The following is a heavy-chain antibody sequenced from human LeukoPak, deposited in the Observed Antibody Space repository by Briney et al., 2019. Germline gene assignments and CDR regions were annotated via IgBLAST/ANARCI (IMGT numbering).Heavy chain of an antibody. J-gene: IGHJ4*02. CDR2: IYSGDSDT. CDR3: ARAPQFSSGWYGPFDY. V-gene: IGHV5-51*01. Sequence: PGESLKISCKGSGYYFTNYWIGWIRQMPGKGLEWMGIIYSGDSDTRYSPSFQGQVTISADKSISTAYLQWSSLKASDTAMYYCARAPQFSSGWYGPFDYWGQGSLVTVYS. CDR1: GYYFTNYW. D-gene: IGHD6-19*01.